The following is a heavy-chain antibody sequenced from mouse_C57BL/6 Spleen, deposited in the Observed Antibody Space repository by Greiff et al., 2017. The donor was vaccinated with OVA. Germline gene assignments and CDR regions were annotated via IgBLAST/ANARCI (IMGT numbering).Heavy chain of an antibody. CDR1: GYTFTSYW. V-gene: IGHV1-52*01. D-gene: IGHD1-1*01. Sequence: VQLQQPGAELVRPGSSVKLSCKASGYTFTSYWMHWVKQRPIQGLEWIGNIDPSDSETHYNQKFKDKATLTVDKSSSTAYMQLSSLTSEDSAVYYCARRYYGSSYDAMDYWGQGTSVTVSS. CDR3: ARRYYGSSYDAMDY. CDR2: IDPSDSET. J-gene: IGHJ4*01.